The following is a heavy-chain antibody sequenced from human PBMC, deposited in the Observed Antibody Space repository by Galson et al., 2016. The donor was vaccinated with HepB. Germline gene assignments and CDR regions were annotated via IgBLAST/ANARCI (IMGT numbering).Heavy chain of an antibody. Sequence: SETLSLTCTVSGGSVTSYYWSWIRQSPGKGLEWIGYIYYSGSTNYNPSLKSRVTISVDTSKNQFSLKVRSVTAADTAVYYCANFYYGDYVGYFDSWGQGTLVTVSS. V-gene: IGHV4-59*02. CDR1: GGSVTSYY. J-gene: IGHJ4*02. CDR2: IYYSGST. CDR3: ANFYYGDYVGYFDS. D-gene: IGHD4-17*01.